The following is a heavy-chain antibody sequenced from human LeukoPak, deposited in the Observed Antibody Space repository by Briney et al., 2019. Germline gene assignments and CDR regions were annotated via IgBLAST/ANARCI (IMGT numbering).Heavy chain of an antibody. D-gene: IGHD3-3*01. CDR2: IYSGGST. Sequence: PGGSLRLSCAASGFTVSSNYMSWVRQAPGKGLEWVSVIYSGGSTYYADSVKGRFTISRDNSKNTLYLQMNSLRAEDTAVYYCARDLADFWSGYDYYYGMDVWGQGTTVTVSS. V-gene: IGHV3-66*01. CDR3: ARDLADFWSGYDYYYGMDV. J-gene: IGHJ6*02. CDR1: GFTVSSNY.